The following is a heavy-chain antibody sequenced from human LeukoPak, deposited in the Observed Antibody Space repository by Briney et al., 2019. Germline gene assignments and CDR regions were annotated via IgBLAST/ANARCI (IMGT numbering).Heavy chain of an antibody. CDR1: NGSISSCH. D-gene: IGHD1-26*01. Sequence: SETLSLTRTVSNGSISSCHWSWVRQPPGKGLEWIGYILTSGTTNYNPSLKSRLTISVDTSKNQFTLKLSSVTAADTAVYYCARLRVSGSYLYYFDYWGQGTLVTVSS. CDR2: ILTSGTT. V-gene: IGHV4-4*09. CDR3: ARLRVSGSYLYYFDY. J-gene: IGHJ4*02.